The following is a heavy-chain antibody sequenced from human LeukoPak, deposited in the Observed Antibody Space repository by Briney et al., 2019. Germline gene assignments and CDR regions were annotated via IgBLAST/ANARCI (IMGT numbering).Heavy chain of an antibody. CDR3: ARGGRTYYYDSSGEDDAFDI. CDR2: IYTSGST. J-gene: IGHJ3*02. V-gene: IGHV4-4*07. Sequence: PSETLSLTCSVSGGSITSYYWSWVRQPAGKGLEWIGRIYTSGSTNYNPSLKSRVTMSIDTSKNQFSLKLSSVTAADTAVYYCARGGRTYYYDSSGEDDAFDIWGQGTMVTVSS. D-gene: IGHD3-22*01. CDR1: GGSITSYY.